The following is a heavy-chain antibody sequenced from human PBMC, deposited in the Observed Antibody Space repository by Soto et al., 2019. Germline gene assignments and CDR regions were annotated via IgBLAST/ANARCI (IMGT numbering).Heavy chain of an antibody. Sequence: VKVSCKASGGTFSSYAISWVRQAPGQGLEWMGGIIPIFGTANYAQKFQGRVTITADKSTSTAYMELSSLRSEDTAVYYCARDPRLLGGRSSAFDIWGQGTMVTVSS. J-gene: IGHJ3*02. V-gene: IGHV1-69*06. CDR3: ARDPRLLGGRSSAFDI. D-gene: IGHD2-2*01. CDR1: GGTFSSYA. CDR2: IIPIFGTA.